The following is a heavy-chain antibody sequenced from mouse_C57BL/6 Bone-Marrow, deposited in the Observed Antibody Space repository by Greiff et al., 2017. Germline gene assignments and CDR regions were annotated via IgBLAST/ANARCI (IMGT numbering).Heavy chain of an antibody. CDR1: GYTFTSYW. D-gene: IGHD4-1*01. V-gene: IGHV1-7*01. CDR2: INPSSGYT. CDR3: ASLTGTGYWYFDV. J-gene: IGHJ1*03. Sequence: VQLQQSGAELAKPGASVKLSCKASGYTFTSYWMHWVKQRPGQGLEWIGYINPSSGYTKYNQKFKDKAKLTADKSSSTAYMQLSSLTYEDSAVYYCASLTGTGYWYFDVWGKGTTLTVSS.